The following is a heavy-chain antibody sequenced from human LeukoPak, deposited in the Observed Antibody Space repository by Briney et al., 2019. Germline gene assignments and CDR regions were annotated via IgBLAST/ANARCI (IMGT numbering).Heavy chain of an antibody. CDR1: GFTFSSSA. Sequence: GGSLRLSCAASGFTFSSSAMSWVRQVPGKGLEWVSGISASGGSTYYADSVKGRFTISRDNSKNTLYLQMNSLRAEDTAVYYCARVPITMIDPRGAFDIWGQGTMVTVSS. D-gene: IGHD3-22*01. CDR3: ARVPITMIDPRGAFDI. CDR2: ISASGGST. V-gene: IGHV3-23*01. J-gene: IGHJ3*02.